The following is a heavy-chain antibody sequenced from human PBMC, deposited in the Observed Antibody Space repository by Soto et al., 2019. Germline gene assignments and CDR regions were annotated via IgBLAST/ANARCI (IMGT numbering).Heavy chain of an antibody. CDR2: ISWNSGSI. CDR1: GFTFDDYA. D-gene: IGHD5-18*01. V-gene: IGHV3-9*01. J-gene: IGHJ3*02. CDR3: AKDIEQLWTPHAFDI. Sequence: EVQLVESGGGLVQPGRSLRLSCAASGFTFDDYAMHWVRQAPGKGLEWVSGISWNSGSIGYADSVKGRFTISRDNAKNSLYLQMNSLRAEDTALYYCAKDIEQLWTPHAFDIWGQGTMVTVSS.